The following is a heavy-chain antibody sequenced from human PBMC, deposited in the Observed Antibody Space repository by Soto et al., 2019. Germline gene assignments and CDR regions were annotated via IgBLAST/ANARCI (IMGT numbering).Heavy chain of an antibody. CDR1: GGSISSGGYS. CDR2: IYHSVST. CDR3: ARGTDRYKCGY. V-gene: IGHV4-30-2*01. J-gene: IGHJ4*02. Sequence: SETLSLTCAVSGGSISSGGYSWSWIRQPPGKGLECIGYIYHSVSTYYNPSLKSRVTISVDRSKNQFSLKLNSVTAADTAVYYCARGTDRYKCGYWGQGILVTVSS. D-gene: IGHD1-1*01.